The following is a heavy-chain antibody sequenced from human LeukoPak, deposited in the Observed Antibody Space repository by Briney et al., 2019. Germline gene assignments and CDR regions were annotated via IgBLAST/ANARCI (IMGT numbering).Heavy chain of an antibody. CDR3: ARPYCSSTSCYLPPWFDP. CDR1: GYTFFSYG. CDR2: INPNSGGT. D-gene: IGHD2-2*01. Sequence: ASVKVSCKASGYTFFSYGITWVRQAPGQGLEWMGWINPNSGGTNYAQKFQGRVTMTRDTSISTAYMELSRLRSDDTAVYYCARPYCSSTSCYLPPWFDPWGQGTLVTVSS. V-gene: IGHV1-2*02. J-gene: IGHJ5*02.